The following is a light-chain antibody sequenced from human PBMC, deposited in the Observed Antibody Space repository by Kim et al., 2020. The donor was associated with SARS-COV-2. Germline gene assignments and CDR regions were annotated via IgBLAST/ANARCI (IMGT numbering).Light chain of an antibody. CDR1: SGHSSYA. J-gene: IGLJ1*01. V-gene: IGLV4-69*01. CDR3: QTWGTGIRV. CDR2: LNSDGSH. Sequence: QPVLTQSPSASASLGASVKLTCTLSSGHSSYAIAWHQQQPEKGPRYLMKLNSDGSHSKGDGILDRFSGSSSGAERYLTISSLQSEDEADYYCQTWGTGIRVFGTGTKVTIL.